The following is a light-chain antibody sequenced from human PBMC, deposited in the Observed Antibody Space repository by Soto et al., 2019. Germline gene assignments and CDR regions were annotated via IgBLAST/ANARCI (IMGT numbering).Light chain of an antibody. J-gene: IGKJ1*01. CDR2: GAS. CDR3: QQYNNWPPWT. V-gene: IGKV3-15*01. Sequence: EIVMTQSPATLSVSPGERATLSCRASQSVSSNLAWYQQKPGQAPRLLIYGASTRATGIPARFSGSGSVTEVTLTISSLPSEDFAVYYCQQYNNWPPWTFGQGTKVEIK. CDR1: QSVSSN.